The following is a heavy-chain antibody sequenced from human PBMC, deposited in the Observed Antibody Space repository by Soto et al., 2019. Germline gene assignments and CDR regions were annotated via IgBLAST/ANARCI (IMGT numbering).Heavy chain of an antibody. D-gene: IGHD6-13*01. CDR3: AKTAAGGKNYYGMDV. Sequence: PGESLKISCKGSGYSFTSYWIGWARQMPGKGLEWMGIIYPGDSDTRYSPSFQGQVTNSADKSISTAYLQWSSLKASDTAMYYCAKTAAGGKNYYGMDVWGQGTTVTVSS. CDR2: IYPGDSDT. J-gene: IGHJ6*02. V-gene: IGHV5-51*01. CDR1: GYSFTSYW.